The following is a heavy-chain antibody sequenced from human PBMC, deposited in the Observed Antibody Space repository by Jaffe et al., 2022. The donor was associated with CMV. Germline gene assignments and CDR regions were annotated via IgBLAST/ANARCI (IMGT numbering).Heavy chain of an antibody. CDR3: ARPEVNKGPFDI. V-gene: IGHV5-51*01. J-gene: IGHJ3*02. D-gene: IGHD2-21*01. CDR1: GYIFNNHW. Sequence: EVQLVQSGAQVKKPGESLKISCKGSGYIFNNHWIGWVRQMPGKGLEWMGMIYPGDSDTRYSPSFQGQVTMSADKSISTAYLQWSSLKASDTAMYYCARPEVNKGPFDIWGQGTMVIVSS. CDR2: IYPGDSDT.